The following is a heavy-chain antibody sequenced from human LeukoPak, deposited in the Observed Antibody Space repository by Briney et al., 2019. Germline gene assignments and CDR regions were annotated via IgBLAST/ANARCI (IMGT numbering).Heavy chain of an antibody. Sequence: SETLSLTCTVSGGSISSGSYYWSWIRQPAGKGLEWIGRIYTSGSTNYNPSLKSRVTISVDTSKNQFSLKLSSVTAADTAVYYCARDVGYCSSTSCYYNRWFDPWGQGTLVTVSS. CDR3: ARDVGYCSSTSCYYNRWFDP. CDR2: IYTSGST. CDR1: GGSISSGSYY. J-gene: IGHJ5*02. V-gene: IGHV4-61*02. D-gene: IGHD2-2*03.